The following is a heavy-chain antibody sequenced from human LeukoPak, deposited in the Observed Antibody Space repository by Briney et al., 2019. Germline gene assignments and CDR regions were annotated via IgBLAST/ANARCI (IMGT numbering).Heavy chain of an antibody. D-gene: IGHD3-22*01. CDR1: GFTFSSYE. Sequence: GGSLRLSCAASGFTFSSYEMNWVRQAPGKGLEWVSYISSSGSTIYYADSVKGRFTISRDNAKNSLYLQMNSLRAEDTAVYYCARDGHYYDSSGYIRADAFDIWGQGTMVTVSS. CDR2: ISSSGSTI. CDR3: ARDGHYYDSSGYIRADAFDI. J-gene: IGHJ3*02. V-gene: IGHV3-48*03.